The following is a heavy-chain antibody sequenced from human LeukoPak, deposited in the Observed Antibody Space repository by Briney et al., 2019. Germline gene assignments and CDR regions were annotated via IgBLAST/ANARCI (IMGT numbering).Heavy chain of an antibody. J-gene: IGHJ4*02. D-gene: IGHD3-10*01. CDR2: MYASGST. V-gene: IGHV4-4*07. CDR1: GGSISGYY. Sequence: KPSETLSLTCIVSGGSISGYYWNWIRHPAGKGLEWIGRMYASGSTNYNPSLKSRVTISLDTSKNQFSLKLTSVTAADTAVYYCARGFGVNLDYWGQGTLVTVSS. CDR3: ARGFGVNLDY.